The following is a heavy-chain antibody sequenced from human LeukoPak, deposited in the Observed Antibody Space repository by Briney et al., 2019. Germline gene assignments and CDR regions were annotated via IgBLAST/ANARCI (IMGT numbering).Heavy chain of an antibody. CDR2: INHSGST. V-gene: IGHV4-34*01. CDR3: ARHLMVPAAKINWFDP. CDR1: GGSFSGYY. D-gene: IGHD2-2*01. J-gene: IGHJ5*02. Sequence: SETLSLTCAVYGGSFSGYYWSWIRQPPGKGLEWIGEINHSGSTNCNPSLKSRVTISVDTSKNQFSLKLSSVTAADTAVYYCARHLMVPAAKINWFDPWGQGTLVTVSS.